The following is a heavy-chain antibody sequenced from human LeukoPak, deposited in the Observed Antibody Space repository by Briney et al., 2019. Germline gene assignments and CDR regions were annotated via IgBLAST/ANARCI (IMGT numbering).Heavy chain of an antibody. Sequence: ASVKVSCKASGYTFTSYYMHWVRQAPGQGLEWMGWINPNSGGTNYAQKFQGRVTMTRDTSISTAYMELSRLRSDDTAVYYCARDQGGGYCSGGSCYWPDYYFDYWGQGTLVTVSS. V-gene: IGHV1-2*02. CDR2: INPNSGGT. J-gene: IGHJ4*02. CDR3: ARDQGGGYCSGGSCYWPDYYFDY. CDR1: GYTFTSYY. D-gene: IGHD2-15*01.